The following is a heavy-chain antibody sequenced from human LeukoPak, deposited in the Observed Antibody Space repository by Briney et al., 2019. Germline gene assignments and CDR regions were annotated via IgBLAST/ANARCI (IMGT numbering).Heavy chain of an antibody. CDR2: IYYSGST. D-gene: IGHD2-2*01. CDR3: ARRGTVYCSSTSCPRYFDY. CDR1: GGSISSYY. V-gene: IGHV4-59*08. Sequence: SETLSLTCTVSGGSISSYYWSWIRQPPGKGLEWIGYIYYSGSTNYNPSLKSRVTISVDTSKNQFSLKLSSVTAADTAVYYCARRGTVYCSSTSCPRYFDYWGQGTLVTVSS. J-gene: IGHJ4*02.